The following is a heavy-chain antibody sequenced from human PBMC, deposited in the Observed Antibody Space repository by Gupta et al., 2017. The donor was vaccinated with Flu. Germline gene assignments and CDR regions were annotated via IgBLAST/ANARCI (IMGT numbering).Heavy chain of an antibody. J-gene: IGHJ4*02. CDR1: GFTLRSYD. CDR2: ISSRGVT. Sequence: EVALVASGGGLVQPGGSLRLCCAASGFTLRSYDMSGLRQAPGRGLEWVTFISSRGVTYYGDPVRGRFTISRDNAKNSLFLQMSGLRDEDTAVYYCSIGHWAKWGQGTLVTVSS. CDR3: SIGHWAK. V-gene: IGHV3-48*03. D-gene: IGHD3-16*01.